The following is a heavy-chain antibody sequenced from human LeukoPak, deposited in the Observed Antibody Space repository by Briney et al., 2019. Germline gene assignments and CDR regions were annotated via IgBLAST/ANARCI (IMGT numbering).Heavy chain of an antibody. Sequence: GGSLRLSCAASGFTFSSYAMHWVRQAPGKGLEWVAVISYDGSNTYYADSVKGRFTISRDNSKNTLYLQMNSLRADVTAVYYCASRPDYDYVWGSCDYWGQGTLVTVSS. CDR2: ISYDGSNT. CDR1: GFTFSSYA. J-gene: IGHJ4*02. D-gene: IGHD3-16*01. CDR3: ASRPDYDYVWGSCDY. V-gene: IGHV3-30*04.